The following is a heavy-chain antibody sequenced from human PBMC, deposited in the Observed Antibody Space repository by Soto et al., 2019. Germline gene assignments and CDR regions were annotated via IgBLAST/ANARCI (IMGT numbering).Heavy chain of an antibody. V-gene: IGHV4-39*01. Sequence: SETLSLTCTVSGGSISSSSYYWGWIRQPPGKGLEWIGSIYYSGSTYYNPSLKSRVTISVDTSKNQFSLKLSSVTAADTAVYYCARQGREVDYWGQGTLVTVSS. J-gene: IGHJ4*02. CDR2: IYYSGST. CDR3: ARQGREVDY. CDR1: GGSISSSSYY.